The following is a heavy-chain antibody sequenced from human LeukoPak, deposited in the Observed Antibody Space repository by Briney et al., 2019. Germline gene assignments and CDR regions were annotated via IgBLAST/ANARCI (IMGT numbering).Heavy chain of an antibody. CDR3: ARDDNWNDKPFDF. Sequence: GGSLRLSCAGSGFTFSSYAMSWVRQAPGKGLEWVSAISDSGDYTYYADSVKGRFTISRDNAENSLYLQMHSLRVEDTALYYCARDDNWNDKPFDFWGQGTLVTVSS. J-gene: IGHJ4*02. D-gene: IGHD1-20*01. CDR2: ISDSGDYT. CDR1: GFTFSSYA. V-gene: IGHV3-23*01.